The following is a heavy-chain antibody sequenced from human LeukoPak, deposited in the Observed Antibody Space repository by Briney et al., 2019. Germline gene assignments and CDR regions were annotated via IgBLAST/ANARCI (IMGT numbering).Heavy chain of an antibody. J-gene: IGHJ3*02. Sequence: GGSLRRSCAAAGFTFSSYWMSWVRQAPGKGLEWVANIKQDGSEKYYVDSVKDRFTISRDNAKNSLYLQMNSLRAEDTAVYYCARPPYYDFWSGYYQGAFDIWGQGTMVTVSS. D-gene: IGHD3-3*01. CDR3: ARPPYYDFWSGYYQGAFDI. CDR1: GFTFSSYW. CDR2: IKQDGSEK. V-gene: IGHV3-7*01.